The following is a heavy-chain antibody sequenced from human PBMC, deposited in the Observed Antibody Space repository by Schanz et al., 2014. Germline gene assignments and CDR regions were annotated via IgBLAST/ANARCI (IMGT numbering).Heavy chain of an antibody. CDR2: ISGRDGST. D-gene: IGHD3-10*01. Sequence: EVHLLESGGGLVEPGGSLRLSCATSGFSLDIFAVSWVRQAPGKGLEWVSAISGRDGSTYYADSVRGRFTISRDNSKNTLYLQMNSLRAEDTAVYYCAKQHIVRGVIYLNWFDSWGQGTLVTVSS. J-gene: IGHJ5*01. V-gene: IGHV3-23*01. CDR1: GFSLDIFA. CDR3: AKQHIVRGVIYLNWFDS.